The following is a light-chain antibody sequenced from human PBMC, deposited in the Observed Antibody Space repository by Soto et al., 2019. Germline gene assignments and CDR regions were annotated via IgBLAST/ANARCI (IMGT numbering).Light chain of an antibody. CDR2: DAS. Sequence: DIQMTQSPSTLSASVGDRVTITCRASQSITTWLAWYQQEPGKAPKLLIYDASSLESGVPSRFSGSGSGTEFTLTISSLQPDDFATYYSQQYNSYPYTFGQGSKLEIK. CDR3: QQYNSYPYT. V-gene: IGKV1-5*01. J-gene: IGKJ2*01. CDR1: QSITTW.